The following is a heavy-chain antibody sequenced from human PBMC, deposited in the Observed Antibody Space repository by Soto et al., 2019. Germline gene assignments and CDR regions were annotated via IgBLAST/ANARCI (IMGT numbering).Heavy chain of an antibody. J-gene: IGHJ1*01. CDR1: GYTFTSYG. V-gene: IGHV1-18*04. D-gene: IGHD3-22*01. Sequence: ASVKVSCKASGYTFTSYGISWVRQAPGQGLEWMGWISAYNGNTNYAQKLQGRVTMTTDTSTSTAYMELRSLRSDDTAVYYCARGYPLLPQAPAEYFQHWGQGTLVTVSS. CDR3: ARGYPLLPQAPAEYFQH. CDR2: ISAYNGNT.